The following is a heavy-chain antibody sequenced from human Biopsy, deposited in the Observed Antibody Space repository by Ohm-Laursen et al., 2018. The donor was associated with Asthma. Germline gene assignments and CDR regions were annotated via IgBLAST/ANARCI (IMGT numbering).Heavy chain of an antibody. CDR3: ARGPAWQQLDN. CDR1: GFTFSSYW. D-gene: IGHD6-13*01. J-gene: IGHJ4*02. CDR2: INSDGSST. Sequence: SLRLSCAASGFTFSSYWMHWVRQAPGKGLVWVSRINSDGSSTGYADSVKGRFTISRDNAKNTLYLEMNSLRAEDTAVYYCARGPAWQQLDNWGQGTLVTVSS. V-gene: IGHV3-74*01.